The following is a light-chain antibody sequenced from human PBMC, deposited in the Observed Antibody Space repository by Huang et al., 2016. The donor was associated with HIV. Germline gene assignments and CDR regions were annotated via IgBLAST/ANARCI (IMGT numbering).Light chain of an antibody. J-gene: IGKJ1*01. V-gene: IGKV3-15*01. CDR1: QSVSSK. CDR2: DTS. CDR3: QQYNDWWT. Sequence: EIVMTQSPATLSVSPGESATLSCRASQSVSSKLAWYHQKPGQAPRLLSYDTSTRATGIPARFSGSGSGTEFTLTINSLQSEDFAVYYCQQYNDWWTFGQGTRVEIK.